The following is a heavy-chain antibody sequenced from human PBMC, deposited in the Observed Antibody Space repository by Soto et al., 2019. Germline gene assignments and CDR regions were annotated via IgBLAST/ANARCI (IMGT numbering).Heavy chain of an antibody. CDR3: ARGEGYSYGGPVGYFDY. CDR2: IIPIFGTA. V-gene: IGHV1-69*01. J-gene: IGHJ4*02. D-gene: IGHD5-18*01. CDR1: GGTFSSYA. Sequence: QVQLVQSGAGVKKPGSSVKVSCKASGGTFSSYAISWVRQAPGQGLEWMGGIIPIFGTANYAQKFQGRVTITADESTSTAYMELSSLRSEDTAVYYCARGEGYSYGGPVGYFDYWGQGTLVTVSS.